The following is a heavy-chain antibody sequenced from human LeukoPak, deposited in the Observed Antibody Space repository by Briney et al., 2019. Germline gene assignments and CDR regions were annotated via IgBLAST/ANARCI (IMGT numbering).Heavy chain of an antibody. CDR1: GGSINNYY. J-gene: IGHJ3*02. CDR3: AIGSQGAFDI. CDR2: IYYSGST. V-gene: IGHV4-59*01. D-gene: IGHD3-10*01. Sequence: SETLSLTCTVSGGSINNYYWSWIWQPPGKGLEWIGYIYYSGSTSYNPSLKSRVTISVDTSRNQFSLKLTSVTAADTAVYYCAIGSQGAFDIWGQGTMVTASS.